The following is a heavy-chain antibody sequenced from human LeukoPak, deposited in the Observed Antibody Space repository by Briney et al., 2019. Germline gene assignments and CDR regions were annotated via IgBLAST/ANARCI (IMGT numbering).Heavy chain of an antibody. CDR1: GGSLTSHF. Sequence: SETLSLTCTVSGGSLTSHFWSWIRQPPGKGLEWIAYMFDSVNTKDNPSLKSRLTLSADTSKNQFSLRLSSVTAADTALYFCARPTRPRAQKERRGDAFDVWGQGTMVTVSS. J-gene: IGHJ3*01. CDR2: MFDSVNT. CDR3: ARPTRPRAQKERRGDAFDV. V-gene: IGHV4-59*11. D-gene: IGHD1-1*01.